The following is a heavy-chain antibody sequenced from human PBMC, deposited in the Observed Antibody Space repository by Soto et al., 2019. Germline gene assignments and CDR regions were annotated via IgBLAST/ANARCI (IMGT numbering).Heavy chain of an antibody. V-gene: IGHV4-39*01. Sequence: PSETLSLTCTVSGGSFSSSLYYWGWIRQPPGKGLEWIGSIYYNGNTYYNSSLKSRVTISVDTSKNQFSLNLSSVTAADTAVYYCARHLILGYCNGGSCPGWFDPWGQGTLVTVSS. D-gene: IGHD2-15*01. CDR2: IYYNGNT. CDR3: ARHLILGYCNGGSCPGWFDP. J-gene: IGHJ5*02. CDR1: GGSFSSSLYY.